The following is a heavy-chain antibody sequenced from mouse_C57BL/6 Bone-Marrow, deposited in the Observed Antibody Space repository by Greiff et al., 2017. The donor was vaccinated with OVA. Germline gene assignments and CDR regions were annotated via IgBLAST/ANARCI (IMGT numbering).Heavy chain of an antibody. CDR3: ARYIRDFYWYFDV. V-gene: IGHV7-3*01. Sequence: EVKLVESGGGLVQPGGSLSLSCAASGFTFTDYYMSWVRQPPGKALEWLGFIRNKANGYTTEYSASVKGRFTISRDNSQSILYLQMNALRSEDSATYYCARYIRDFYWYFDVWGTGTTVTVSS. J-gene: IGHJ1*03. CDR2: IRNKANGYTT. D-gene: IGHD3-3*01. CDR1: GFTFTDYY.